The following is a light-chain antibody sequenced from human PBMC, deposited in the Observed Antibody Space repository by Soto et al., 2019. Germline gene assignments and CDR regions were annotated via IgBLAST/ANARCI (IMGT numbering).Light chain of an antibody. CDR2: DAS. CDR3: QQYGSSVT. Sequence: EIVLTQSPATLSLSPGERATLSFRASQSVSSYLAWYQQKPGQAPRLLIYDASTRATGIPDRFSGSGSGTDFSLTISRLEPEDFAVYYCQQYGSSVTFGQGTRLEI. J-gene: IGKJ5*01. CDR1: QSVSSY. V-gene: IGKV3-20*01.